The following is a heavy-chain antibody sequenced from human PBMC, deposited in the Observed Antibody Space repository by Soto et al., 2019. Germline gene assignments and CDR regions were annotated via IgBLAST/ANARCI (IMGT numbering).Heavy chain of an antibody. CDR1: GFTFSSYS. CDR2: ISSSSSYI. CDR3: ARHTGGKRGYSGYDFDY. V-gene: IGHV3-21*01. J-gene: IGHJ4*02. D-gene: IGHD5-12*01. Sequence: GGSLRLSCAASGFTFSSYSMNWVRQAPGKGLEWVSSISSSSSYIYYADSVKGRFTISRDNAKNSLYLQMNSLRAEDTAVYYCARHTGGKRGYSGYDFDYWGQGTLVTVSS.